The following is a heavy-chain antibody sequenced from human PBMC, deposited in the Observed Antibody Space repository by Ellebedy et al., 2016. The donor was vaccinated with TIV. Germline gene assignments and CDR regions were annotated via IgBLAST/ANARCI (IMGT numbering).Heavy chain of an antibody. CDR3: ARDPALPRGRFDT. CDR2: IYYSGSA. V-gene: IGHV4-39*07. CDR1: GISLRSYA. Sequence: MPGGSLRLSCAASGISLRSYAMSWVRQAPGKGLEWIGSIYYSGSAYYNPSLKSRVTVSVDTSKNQFSLNLSSVTAADTAVYYCARDPALPRGRFDTWGQGTLVTVSS. J-gene: IGHJ5*02.